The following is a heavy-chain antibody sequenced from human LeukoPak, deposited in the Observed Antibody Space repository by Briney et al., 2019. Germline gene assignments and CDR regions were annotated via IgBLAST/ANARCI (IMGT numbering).Heavy chain of an antibody. CDR3: ARHTARLGAWDWFDP. D-gene: IGHD3-9*01. CDR2: IYHSGST. J-gene: IGHJ5*02. CDR1: GYSISGGHY. V-gene: IGHV4-38-2*01. Sequence: PSETLSLTCAVSGYSISGGHYWGWIRQPPGKGLEWIGSIYHSGSTYYNPSLKSRVTISVDTSKNQFSLKLSSVTAADTAVYYCARHTARLGAWDWFDPWGQGTLVTVSS.